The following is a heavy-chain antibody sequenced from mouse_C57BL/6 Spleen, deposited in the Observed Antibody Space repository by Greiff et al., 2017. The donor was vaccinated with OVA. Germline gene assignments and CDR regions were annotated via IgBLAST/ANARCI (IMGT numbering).Heavy chain of an antibody. V-gene: IGHV1-19*01. J-gene: IGHJ4*01. CDR1: GYTFTDYY. D-gene: IGHD1-1*01. CDR2: INPYNGGT. Sequence: VQLKQSGPVLVKPGASVKTSCKASGYTFTDYYMNWVKQSHGKSLEWIGVINPYNGGTSYNQKFKGKATLTVDKSSSTAYMELNSLTSEDSAVYYCARIYGSSYDAMDYWGQGTSVTVSS. CDR3: ARIYGSSYDAMDY.